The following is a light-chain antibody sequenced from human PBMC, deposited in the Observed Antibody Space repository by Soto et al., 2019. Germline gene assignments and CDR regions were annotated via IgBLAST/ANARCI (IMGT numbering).Light chain of an antibody. J-gene: IGKJ1*01. Sequence: IVLTQSPANLSFSPGERATLSCRASQDISTYLAWYQQKPGQAPRLLIYGASNRATGIPDRFSGSGSGTDFTLTISRLEPEDFAVYYCQQYGSSGTFGQGTKVDIK. CDR3: QQYGSSGT. CDR1: QDISTY. CDR2: GAS. V-gene: IGKV3-20*01.